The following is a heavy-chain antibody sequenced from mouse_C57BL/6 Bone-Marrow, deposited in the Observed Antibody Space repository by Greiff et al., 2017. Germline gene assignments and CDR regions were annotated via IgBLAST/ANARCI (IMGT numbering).Heavy chain of an antibody. Sequence: QVQLKQPGAELVKPGASVKPSCKASGYTFTSYWMQWVKQRPGQGLEWIGEIDPSDSYTNYNQKFKGKATLTVDTSSSTAYMQLSSLTSEDSAVYYCAREGYWGQGTTLTVSS. CDR2: IDPSDSYT. CDR3: AREGY. V-gene: IGHV1-50*01. J-gene: IGHJ2*01. CDR1: GYTFTSYW.